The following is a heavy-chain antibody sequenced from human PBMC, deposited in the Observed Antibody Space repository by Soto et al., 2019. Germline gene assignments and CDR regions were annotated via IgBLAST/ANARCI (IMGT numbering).Heavy chain of an antibody. J-gene: IGHJ3*02. V-gene: IGHV4-34*01. Sequence: QVQLQQWGAGLLKPSETLSLTCAVYGGSFSGYYWSWIRQPPGKGLEWIGEINHSGSTNYNPALKGRVTISVDTSKNQCSLKLSSVTAADTAVYYCARGLQHTVTTLGTAFDIWGQGTMVTVSS. CDR1: GGSFSGYY. CDR2: INHSGST. CDR3: ARGLQHTVTTLGTAFDI. D-gene: IGHD4-4*01.